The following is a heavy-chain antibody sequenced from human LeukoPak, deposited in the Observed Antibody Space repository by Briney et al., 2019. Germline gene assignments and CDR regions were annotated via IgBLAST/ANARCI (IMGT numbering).Heavy chain of an antibody. CDR2: IGISGNT. CDR3: ASEIRPNDY. D-gene: IGHD5-24*01. Sequence: GESLRPSCAASGFTFSSHSLSWVRQAPGKGLEWVSSIGISGNTYYADSVKGRFAISRDNSKDTLFLQLNSLRVEDTAVYYCASEIRPNDYWGQGTLVTVSS. J-gene: IGHJ4*02. V-gene: IGHV3-23*01. CDR1: GFTFSSHS.